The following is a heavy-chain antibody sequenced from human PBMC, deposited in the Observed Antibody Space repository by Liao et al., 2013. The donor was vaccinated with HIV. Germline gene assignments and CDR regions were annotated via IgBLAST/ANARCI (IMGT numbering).Heavy chain of an antibody. CDR1: GGSISSYY. Sequence: QVQLQESGPGLVKPSETLSLTCTVSGGSISSYYWSWIRQPAGKGLEWIGRIYTSGSTNYNPSLKSRVTMSVDTSKNQFSLKLSSVTAADTAVYYCARDQSSSWYYYYYYMDVWGKGTTGHRLL. V-gene: IGHV4-4*07. D-gene: IGHD6-13*01. CDR2: IYTSGST. CDR3: ARDQSSSWYYYYYYMDV. J-gene: IGHJ6*03.